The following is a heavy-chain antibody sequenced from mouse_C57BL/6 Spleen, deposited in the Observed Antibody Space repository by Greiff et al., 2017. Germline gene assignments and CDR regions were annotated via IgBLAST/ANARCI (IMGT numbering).Heavy chain of an antibody. Sequence: EVQLVESGGGLVKPGGSLKLSCAASGFTFSSYAMSWVRQTPEKRLEWVATISDGGSYTYYPDNVKGRFTISRDNAKNNLYLQMSHLKSEDTAMYYCAREEPSYGTCFDYWGQGTTLTVSS. J-gene: IGHJ2*01. D-gene: IGHD1-1*01. CDR3: AREEPSYGTCFDY. V-gene: IGHV5-4*01. CDR1: GFTFSSYA. CDR2: ISDGGSYT.